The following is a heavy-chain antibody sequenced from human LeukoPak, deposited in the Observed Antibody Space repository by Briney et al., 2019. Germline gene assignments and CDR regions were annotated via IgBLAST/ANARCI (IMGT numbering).Heavy chain of an antibody. D-gene: IGHD3-22*01. J-gene: IGHJ3*02. V-gene: IGHV1-8*01. Sequence: ASVKVSCKASGYTFTSYDINWVRQATGQGLEWRGWMNPNSGNTGYAQTFQGRVTMTRNTSISTAYMELSSLRSEDTAVYYCARPIYYYDSSHDAFDIWGQGTMVTVSS. CDR1: GYTFTSYD. CDR2: MNPNSGNT. CDR3: ARPIYYYDSSHDAFDI.